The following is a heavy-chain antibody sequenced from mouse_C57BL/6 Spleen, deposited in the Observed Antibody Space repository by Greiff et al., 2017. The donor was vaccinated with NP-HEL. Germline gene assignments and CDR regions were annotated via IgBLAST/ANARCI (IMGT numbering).Heavy chain of an antibody. Sequence: QVQLKQSGAELARPGASVKLSCKASGYTFTSYGISWVKQRTGQGLEWIGEIYPRSGNTYYNEKFKGKATLTADKSSSTAYMELRSLTSEDSAVYFCARSEDGYYVGAMDYWGQGTSVTVSS. J-gene: IGHJ4*01. V-gene: IGHV1-81*01. CDR1: GYTFTSYG. D-gene: IGHD2-3*01. CDR2: IYPRSGNT. CDR3: ARSEDGYYVGAMDY.